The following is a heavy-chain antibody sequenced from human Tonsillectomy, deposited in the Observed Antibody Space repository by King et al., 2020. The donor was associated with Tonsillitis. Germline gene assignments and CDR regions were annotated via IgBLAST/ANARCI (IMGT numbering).Heavy chain of an antibody. V-gene: IGHV1-69*12. CDR1: GGTFSSYA. Sequence: QLVQSGAEVKKPGSSVKVSCKASGGTFSSYAINWVRQAPGQGLEWMGGIIPIFGTTNYAQMFQGRVTITADESTSTAYMELSSLRSEDTAVYYCARGPLTVAGTIYYYYMDVWGKGTTVTVSS. CDR3: ARGPLTVAGTIYYYYMDV. J-gene: IGHJ6*03. D-gene: IGHD6-19*01. CDR2: IIPIFGTT.